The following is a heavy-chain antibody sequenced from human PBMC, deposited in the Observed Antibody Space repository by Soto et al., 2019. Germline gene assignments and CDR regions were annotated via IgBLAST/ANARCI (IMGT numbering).Heavy chain of an antibody. CDR2: ISASGGDT. Sequence: EVQLLESGGGLVQPGGSLRLSCAASGFTFSTYVMGWVRQAPGKGLEWVSVISASGGDTYYPDSVKGRFTISRDNPKNTLVLQMHRLGAEGKAVYYCAKSGHQYTVREGVHYWGQGTLVTVSS. D-gene: IGHD3-10*01. V-gene: IGHV3-23*01. J-gene: IGHJ4*02. CDR1: GFTFSTYV. CDR3: AKSGHQYTVREGVHY.